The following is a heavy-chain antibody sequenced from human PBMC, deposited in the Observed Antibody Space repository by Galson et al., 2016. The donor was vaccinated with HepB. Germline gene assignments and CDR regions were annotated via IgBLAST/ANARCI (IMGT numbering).Heavy chain of an antibody. Sequence: SETLSLTCTVDGGSLSGHYWSWIRQPPGKGLEWIGEINHSGSTNYNPSLKSRVTISVDTSKSQLSVELTSVTAADTAVYYCASSHPRTAYFNFWGQGTLVTVSS. CDR1: GGSLSGHY. CDR3: ASSHPRTAYFNF. J-gene: IGHJ4*02. D-gene: IGHD5-18*01. CDR2: INHSGST. V-gene: IGHV4-34*01.